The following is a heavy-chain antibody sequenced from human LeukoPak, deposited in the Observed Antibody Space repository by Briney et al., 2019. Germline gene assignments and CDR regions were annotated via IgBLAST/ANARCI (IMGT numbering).Heavy chain of an antibody. CDR3: ARGRSPLLWFGELFRGALLGNY. V-gene: IGHV4-34*01. CDR1: GGSFSGYY. Sequence: SETLSLTCAVYGGSFSGYYWSWIRQPPGKGLEWIGEINHSGSTNYNPSLKSRVTISVDTSKNQFSLKLSSVTAADTAVYYCARGRSPLLWFGELFRGALLGNYWGQGTLVTVSS. CDR2: INHSGST. D-gene: IGHD3-10*01. J-gene: IGHJ4*02.